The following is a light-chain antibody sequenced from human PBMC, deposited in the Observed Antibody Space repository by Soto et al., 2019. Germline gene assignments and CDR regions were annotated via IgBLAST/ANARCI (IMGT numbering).Light chain of an antibody. Sequence: IVLTQSPGTLSLSPGERATLTCRPSQSVTSSYLAWYQQKPGQAPRLLMYGASSRATGIPDRFSGSGSGTDFTLTISRLEPEDFAVYYCHQYGSSPLTFGPGTKVDIK. J-gene: IGKJ3*01. CDR1: QSVTSSY. V-gene: IGKV3-20*01. CDR3: HQYGSSPLT. CDR2: GAS.